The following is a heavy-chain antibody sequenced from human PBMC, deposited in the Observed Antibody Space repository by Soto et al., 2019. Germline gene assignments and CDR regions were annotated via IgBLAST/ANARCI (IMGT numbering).Heavy chain of an antibody. CDR3: ARPGLRFLEWLFFDY. J-gene: IGHJ4*02. Sequence: SVKVSCKASGGTFSSYALSWVRQAPGQGLEWMGGIIPIFGTANYAQKFQGRVTITADESTSTAYMELSSLRSEDTAVYYCARPGLRFLEWLFFDYWGQGTLVTVSS. D-gene: IGHD3-3*01. CDR1: GGTFSSYA. CDR2: IIPIFGTA. V-gene: IGHV1-69*13.